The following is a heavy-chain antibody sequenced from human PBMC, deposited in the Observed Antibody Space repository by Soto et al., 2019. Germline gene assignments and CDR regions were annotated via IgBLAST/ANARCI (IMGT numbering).Heavy chain of an antibody. J-gene: IGHJ4*02. V-gene: IGHV1-46*01. CDR1: GYTFSRYY. Sequence: ASVKVSCKASGYTFSRYYMHWVRQARGQGLEWMGIIAPSGESTSYSQKFQGRVAMTWDTSTSTVYMELGSLRSDDTAVYYCARDTSGYSLASFDYWGQGPQVTVSS. CDR3: ARDTSGYSLASFDY. CDR2: IAPSGEST. D-gene: IGHD3-22*01.